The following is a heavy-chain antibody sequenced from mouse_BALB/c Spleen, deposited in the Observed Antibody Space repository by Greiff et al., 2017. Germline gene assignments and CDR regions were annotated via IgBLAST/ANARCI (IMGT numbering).Heavy chain of an antibody. CDR2: ISNGGGST. D-gene: IGHD1-2*01. V-gene: IGHV5-12-2*01. CDR1: GFTFSSYT. J-gene: IGHJ3*01. Sequence: EVQGVESGGGLVQPGGSLKLSCAASGFTFSSYTMSWVRQTPEKRLEWVAYISNGGGSTYYPDTVKGRFTISRDNAKNTLYLQMSSLKSEDTARYYCARLHYYGAFAYWGQGTLVTVSA. CDR3: ARLHYYGAFAY.